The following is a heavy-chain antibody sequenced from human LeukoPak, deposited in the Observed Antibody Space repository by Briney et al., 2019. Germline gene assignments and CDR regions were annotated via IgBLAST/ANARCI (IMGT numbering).Heavy chain of an antibody. CDR2: ISSSSSYI. CDR3: AKRLEDYIDP. J-gene: IGHJ5*02. Sequence: GGSLRLSCAASGFTFSSYSMNWVRQAPGKGLEWVSSISSSSSYIYYADSVKGRFTISRDNSKNTLYLQMNSLRAEDTAVYYCAKRLEDYIDPWGQGTLVTVSS. CDR1: GFTFSSYS. D-gene: IGHD4-11*01. V-gene: IGHV3-21*04.